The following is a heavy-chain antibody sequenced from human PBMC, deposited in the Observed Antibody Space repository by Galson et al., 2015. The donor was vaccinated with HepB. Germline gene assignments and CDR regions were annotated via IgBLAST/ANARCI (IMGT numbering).Heavy chain of an antibody. V-gene: IGHV5-51*03. J-gene: IGHJ4*02. Sequence: QSGAEVKKAGESLKISCKVSGYSFINYWIGWVRQMPGKGLEWMGIIYPGDSDARYSPSFQGQVIFSADESINTAYVQWSSLKASDTAMYYCARGGPRRYDYGAEWGQGTLVTVFS. CDR3: ARGGPRRYDYGAE. CDR1: GYSFINYW. CDR2: IYPGDSDA. D-gene: IGHD5-12*01.